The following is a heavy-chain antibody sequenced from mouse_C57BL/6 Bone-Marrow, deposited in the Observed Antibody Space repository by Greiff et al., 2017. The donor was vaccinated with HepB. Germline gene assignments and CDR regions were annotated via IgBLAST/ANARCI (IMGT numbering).Heavy chain of an antibody. CDR1: GFTFTDYY. V-gene: IGHV7-3*01. Sequence: EVHLVESGGGLVQPGGSLSLSCAASGFTFTDYYMSWVRQPPGKALEWLGFIRNKANGYTTDYSASVKGRFTISRDNSQSILYLPMNALRAEDSATYYCARFPLYSNYKYFDVWGTGTTVTVSS. CDR2: IRNKANGYTT. D-gene: IGHD2-5*01. J-gene: IGHJ1*03. CDR3: ARFPLYSNYKYFDV.